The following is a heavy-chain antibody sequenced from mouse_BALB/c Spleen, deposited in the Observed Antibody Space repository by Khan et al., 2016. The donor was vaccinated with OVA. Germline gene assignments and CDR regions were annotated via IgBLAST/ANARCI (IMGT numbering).Heavy chain of an antibody. CDR1: GYTFSSYW. D-gene: IGHD1-1*01. Sequence: QVRLQQSGAELMKPGASVKISCKATGYTFSSYWLEWVKQRPGHGLKWIGEILPGSGSSNYNEKFKGKATFTADISSKTTYMQLSSLTSEDSAVYYCARVNYGSRDYFDYWGQGTTLTVSS. J-gene: IGHJ2*01. V-gene: IGHV1-9*01. CDR2: ILPGSGSS. CDR3: ARVNYGSRDYFDY.